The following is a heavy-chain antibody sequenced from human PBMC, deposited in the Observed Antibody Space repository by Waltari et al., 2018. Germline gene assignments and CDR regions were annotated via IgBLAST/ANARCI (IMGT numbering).Heavy chain of an antibody. Sequence: VQLQQWGAGLLKPSETLSLTGAVYGGSFTGYYWSWIRHAPGKGRAWIGEINHRGSTNYNPSLKSRVTISVDTSKNQFSLKLSSVTAADTAVYYCARHYVVAARRPRYYFDYWGQGTLVTVSS. D-gene: IGHD2-15*01. CDR3: ARHYVVAARRPRYYFDY. CDR1: GGSFTGYY. J-gene: IGHJ4*02. CDR2: INHRGST. V-gene: IGHV4-34*01.